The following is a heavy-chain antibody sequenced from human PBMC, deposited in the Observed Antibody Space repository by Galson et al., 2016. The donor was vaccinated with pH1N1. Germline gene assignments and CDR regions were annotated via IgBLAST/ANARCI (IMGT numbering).Heavy chain of an antibody. Sequence: LSLTCTVYGGSFSSGDYYWSWIRQPPGKGLEWIGYIYYTGSTYYNPSLKSRVTISVDTSKNQFSLKLSSVTAADTAVYYCARGGSSMEGEYYFDYWGQGTLVTVSS. CDR3: ARGGSSMEGEYYFDY. J-gene: IGHJ4*02. V-gene: IGHV4-30-4*01. CDR2: IYYTGST. CDR1: GGSFSSGDYY. D-gene: IGHD3-16*01.